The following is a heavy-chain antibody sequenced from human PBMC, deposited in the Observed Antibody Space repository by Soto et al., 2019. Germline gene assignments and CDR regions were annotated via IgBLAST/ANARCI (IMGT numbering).Heavy chain of an antibody. CDR2: IDPSDSQT. Sequence: GESLKISCKGSGYSFAGYWITWVRQEPGKGLGWMGRIDPSDSQTYYSPSFRGHVTISATKSITTVFLQWSSLRASDTAMYYCARQIYDSDTGPNFQYYFEAWGQGNPVTVSS. J-gene: IGHJ4*02. V-gene: IGHV5-10-1*01. CDR1: GYSFAGYW. CDR3: ARQIYDSDTGPNFQYYFEA. D-gene: IGHD2-8*02.